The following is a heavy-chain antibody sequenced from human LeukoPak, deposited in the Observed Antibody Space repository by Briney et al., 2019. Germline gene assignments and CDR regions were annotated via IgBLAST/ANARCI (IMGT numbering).Heavy chain of an antibody. CDR2: IYYSGST. CDR1: DDSIRSSAYY. V-gene: IGHV4-39*01. J-gene: IGHJ6*02. D-gene: IGHD3-22*01. Sequence: SETLSLTCAVSDDSIRSSAYYWGWIRQPPGKGLEWIGSIYYSGSTYYNPSLKSRVTISIDTSKNQFSLKLSSVTAADTAVYYCASSVGGYYPYGMDVWGQGTTVTVSS. CDR3: ASSVGGYYPYGMDV.